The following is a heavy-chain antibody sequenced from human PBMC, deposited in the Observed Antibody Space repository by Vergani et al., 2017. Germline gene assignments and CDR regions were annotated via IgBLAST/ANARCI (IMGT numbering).Heavy chain of an antibody. CDR3: ARATTSYYYDAGDY. Sequence: VQLVESGGGVVQPGRSLRLSCAASGFTFNNYAIHWVRQAPGKGLEWVAVISYDGSTKYYADSVKGRFTISRDNSKNTLYLQMNSLRGEDTAVYYCARATTSYYYDAGDYWGQGTLVTVSS. CDR1: GFTFNNYA. J-gene: IGHJ4*02. CDR2: ISYDGSTK. D-gene: IGHD3-22*01. V-gene: IGHV3-30-3*01.